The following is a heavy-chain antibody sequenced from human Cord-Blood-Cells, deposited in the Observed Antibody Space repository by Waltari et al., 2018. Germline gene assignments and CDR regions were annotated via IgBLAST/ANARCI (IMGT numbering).Heavy chain of an antibody. V-gene: IGHV1-2*02. CDR3: ARGQLYDAFDI. CDR1: GYTFTGYY. CDR2: INPNRGGT. J-gene: IGHJ3*02. Sequence: QVQLVQSGAEVEKPGASVKVSCKASGYTFTGYYIHWVRQAPGPGLEWMGWINPNRGGTNYAQKFQGRVTMTRDTSISTAYMELSRLRSDDTAVYYCARGQLYDAFDIWGQGTMVTVSS. D-gene: IGHD1-1*01.